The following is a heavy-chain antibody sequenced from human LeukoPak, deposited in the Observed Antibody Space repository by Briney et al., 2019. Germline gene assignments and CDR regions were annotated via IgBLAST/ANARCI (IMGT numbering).Heavy chain of an antibody. CDR3: ASQDYGDYVLNY. J-gene: IGHJ4*02. Sequence: SETLSLTCTVSGYSISSGYYWGWIRQPPGKGLEWIGSIYHSGSTYYNPSLKSLVTISVDTSKNQFSLKLSSVTAADTAVYYCASQDYGDYVLNYWGQGTLVTVSS. D-gene: IGHD4-17*01. V-gene: IGHV4-38-2*02. CDR2: IYHSGST. CDR1: GYSISSGYY.